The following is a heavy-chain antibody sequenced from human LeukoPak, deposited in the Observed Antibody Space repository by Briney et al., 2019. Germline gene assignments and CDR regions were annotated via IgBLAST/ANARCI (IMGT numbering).Heavy chain of an antibody. CDR3: ARDLFGSGWYPYYYYYGMDV. V-gene: IGHV3-33*01. CDR1: GFTFSSYG. D-gene: IGHD6-13*01. J-gene: IGHJ6*02. Sequence: SGGSLRLSCAASGFTFSSYGMHWVRQAPGKGLEWVAVIWNDGSNKYYADSVKGRFTISRDNSKNTLYLQVNSLRAEDTAVYYCARDLFGSGWYPYYYYYGMDVWGQGTTVTVSS. CDR2: IWNDGSNK.